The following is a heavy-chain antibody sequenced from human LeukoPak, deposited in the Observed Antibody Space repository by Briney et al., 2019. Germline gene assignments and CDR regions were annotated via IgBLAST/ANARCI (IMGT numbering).Heavy chain of an antibody. CDR2: INPNSGGT. D-gene: IGHD6-25*01. CDR3: ARNTYSSAEGFDP. CDR1: GYTFTGYY. V-gene: IGHV1-2*06. J-gene: IGHJ5*02. Sequence: GASVKVSCKASGYTFTGYYMHWVRQAPGQGLEWMGRINPNSGGTNYAQKFKGRVTMTRDTSISTAYMELSRLRSDDTAVYYCARNTYSSAEGFDPWGQGTLVTVSS.